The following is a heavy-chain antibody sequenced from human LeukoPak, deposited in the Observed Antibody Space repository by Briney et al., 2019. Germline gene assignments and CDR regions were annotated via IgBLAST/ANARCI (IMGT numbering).Heavy chain of an antibody. CDR3: ARGYYGSGSYWDYYYYMDV. Sequence: PSETLSLTCTVSGGSISSSSYYWGWIRQPAGKGLEWIGRIYTSGSTNYNPSLKSRVTISVDTSKNQFSLKLSSVTAADTAVYYCARGYYGSGSYWDYYYYMDVWGKGTTVTVSS. CDR2: IYTSGST. J-gene: IGHJ6*03. V-gene: IGHV4-61*02. CDR1: GGSISSSSYY. D-gene: IGHD3-10*01.